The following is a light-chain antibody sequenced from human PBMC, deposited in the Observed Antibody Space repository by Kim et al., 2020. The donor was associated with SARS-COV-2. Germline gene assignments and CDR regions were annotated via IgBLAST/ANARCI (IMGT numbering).Light chain of an antibody. J-gene: IGKJ2*01. V-gene: IGKV1-5*03. CDR1: QSIGSR. CDR3: QQYNSFYT. Sequence: LSASIGDRVTITCRASQSIGSRLAWFQQKPGKAPNLLIFQISTLESGVPSRFSGSGSGTQFTLTISSLQPDDFATYYCQQYNSFYTFGQGTKLEIK. CDR2: QIS.